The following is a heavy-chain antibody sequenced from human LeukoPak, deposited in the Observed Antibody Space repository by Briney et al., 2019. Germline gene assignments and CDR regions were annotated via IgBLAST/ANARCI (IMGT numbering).Heavy chain of an antibody. CDR1: GFTFSSYA. Sequence: GGSLRLSCSASGFTFSSYAMHWVRQAPGKGLEYVSAISSNGGSTYYADSVKGRFTISRDSSKNTLYLQMSSLRVEDTAVYYCARYSSGWYYYWGQGTLVTVSS. D-gene: IGHD6-19*01. CDR2: ISSNGGST. CDR3: ARYSSGWYYY. V-gene: IGHV3-64D*06. J-gene: IGHJ4*02.